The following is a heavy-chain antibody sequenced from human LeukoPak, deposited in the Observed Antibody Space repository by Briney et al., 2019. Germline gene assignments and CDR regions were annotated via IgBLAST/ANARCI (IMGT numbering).Heavy chain of an antibody. CDR2: ISSSGSTI. J-gene: IGHJ3*02. V-gene: IGHV3-11*04. Sequence: GGSLRLSCAASGFTFSDYYMSWIRQAPGKGLEWVSYISSSGSTIYYADSVKGRFTISRDNAKNSLYLQMNSPRAEDTAVYYCARDRGYNWNAGEAFDIWGQGTMVTVSS. D-gene: IGHD1-20*01. CDR1: GFTFSDYY. CDR3: ARDRGYNWNAGEAFDI.